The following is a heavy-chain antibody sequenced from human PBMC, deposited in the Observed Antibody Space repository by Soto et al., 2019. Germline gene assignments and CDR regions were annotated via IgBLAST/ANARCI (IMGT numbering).Heavy chain of an antibody. CDR3: ARQGVVGATGWFAP. Sequence: TLSLTCTVFGGSISSSAFSWGWIRQPPGEKLGGIGGIYYSGTTYYNPSLKSRVTISVDPSNNQFFLRLNSVTAADTAVYYCARQGVVGATGWFAPWGQGTLVTVSS. D-gene: IGHD1-26*01. CDR1: GGSISSSAFS. J-gene: IGHJ5*02. V-gene: IGHV4-39*01. CDR2: IYYSGTT.